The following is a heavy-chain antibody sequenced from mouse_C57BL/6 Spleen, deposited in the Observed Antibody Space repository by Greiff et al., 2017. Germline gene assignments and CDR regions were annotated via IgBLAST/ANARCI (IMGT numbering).Heavy chain of an antibody. Sequence: EVQGVESGGGLVQPGGSMKLSCVASGFTFSNYWMNWVRQSPEKGLEWVAQIRLKSDNYATHYAESVKGRFTISRDDSKSSVYLQMNNLRAEDTGIYYCTGYDYDNYAMDYWGQGTSVTVSS. D-gene: IGHD2-4*01. CDR1: GFTFSNYW. V-gene: IGHV6-3*01. CDR3: TGYDYDNYAMDY. J-gene: IGHJ4*01. CDR2: IRLKSDNYAT.